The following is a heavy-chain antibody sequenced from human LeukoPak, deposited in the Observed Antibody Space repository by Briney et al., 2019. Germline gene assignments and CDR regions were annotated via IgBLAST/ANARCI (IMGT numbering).Heavy chain of an antibody. J-gene: IGHJ3*02. D-gene: IGHD3-9*01. CDR3: AREAIYDILTGYYRVLDAFDI. Sequence: PSETLSLTCTVSGYSISSGYYWGWIRQPPGKGLEWIGSIYHSGSTYYNPSLKSRVTISVDTSKNQFSLKLSSVTAADTAVYYCAREAIYDILTGYYRVLDAFDIWGQGTMVTVSS. CDR2: IYHSGST. CDR1: GYSISSGYY. V-gene: IGHV4-38-2*02.